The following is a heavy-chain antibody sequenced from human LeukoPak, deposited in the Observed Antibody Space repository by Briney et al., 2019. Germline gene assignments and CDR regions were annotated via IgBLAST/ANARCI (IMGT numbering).Heavy chain of an antibody. J-gene: IGHJ6*02. CDR2: MNPNSGNT. CDR3: AMRAWDPGTTWWRNYYYYYGMDV. Sequence: ASVKVSCKASGYTFTSYDINWERQATRQGLEWMGWMNPNSGNTGYAQKFQGRVTMTRNTSISTAYMELSSLRSEDTAVYYCAMRAWDPGTTWWRNYYYYYGMDVWGQGTTVTVSS. V-gene: IGHV1-8*01. CDR1: GYTFTSYD. D-gene: IGHD1-1*01.